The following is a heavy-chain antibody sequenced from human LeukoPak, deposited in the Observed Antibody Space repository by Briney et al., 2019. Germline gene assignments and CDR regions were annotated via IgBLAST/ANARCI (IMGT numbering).Heavy chain of an antibody. CDR3: ARRPVTDSYYYYYMDV. D-gene: IGHD2-21*02. J-gene: IGHJ6*03. CDR2: LYYSGST. Sequence: SETLSLTCTVSGGSISSSSYYWGWIRQPPGKGLEWIGSLYYSGSTDYNPSLKSRVTISVDTSKNQFSLKLNSVTAADTAVYYCARRPVTDSYYYYYMDVWGKGTTVTISS. V-gene: IGHV4-39*01. CDR1: GGSISSSSYY.